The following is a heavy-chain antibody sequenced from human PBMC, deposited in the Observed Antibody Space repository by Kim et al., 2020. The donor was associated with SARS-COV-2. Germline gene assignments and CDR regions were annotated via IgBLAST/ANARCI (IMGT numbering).Heavy chain of an antibody. CDR1: GYTFTSYA. CDR2: INAGNGNT. V-gene: IGHV1-3*01. J-gene: IGHJ6*02. Sequence: ASVKVSCKASGYTFTSYAMHWVRQAPGQRLEWMGWINAGNGNTKYSQKFQGRVTITRDISASTAYMELSSLRSEDTAVYYCARFMSSGPRDSSGYYYGEYYYYYGMDVWGQGTTVTVSS. D-gene: IGHD3-22*01. CDR3: ARFMSSGPRDSSGYYYGEYYYYYGMDV.